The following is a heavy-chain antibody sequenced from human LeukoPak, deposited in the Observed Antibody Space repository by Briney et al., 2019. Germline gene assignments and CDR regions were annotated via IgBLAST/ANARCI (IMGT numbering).Heavy chain of an antibody. Sequence: SETLSLTCIVSGGSISNYYWSWIRQPPGKGLEWIGYIYYSGSTNYNPSLKSRVTISVDTSKNQFSLKLSSVTAADTAVYYCARGRLGTAGYRYFDYWGQGTLVTVSS. CDR3: ARGRLGTAGYRYFDY. D-gene: IGHD6-13*01. V-gene: IGHV4-59*12. J-gene: IGHJ4*02. CDR2: IYYSGST. CDR1: GGSISNYY.